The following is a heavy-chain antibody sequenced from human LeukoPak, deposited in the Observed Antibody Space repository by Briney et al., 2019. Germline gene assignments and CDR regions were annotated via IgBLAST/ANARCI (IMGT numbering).Heavy chain of an antibody. J-gene: IGHJ5*02. CDR3: AKNNWFDP. V-gene: IGHV4-34*01. CDR1: GASFSDYY. Sequence: SETLSLTCVIYGASFSDYYWSWIRQPPGKGLEWIGEIHHSVGTKYNPSLKSRVTISADTSENQFSLNLSSVTAADTAVYYCAKNNWFDPWGQGTLVTVSS. CDR2: IHHSVGT.